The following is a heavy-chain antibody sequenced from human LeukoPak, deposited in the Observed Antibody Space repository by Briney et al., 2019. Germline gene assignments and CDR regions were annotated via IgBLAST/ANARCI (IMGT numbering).Heavy chain of an antibody. CDR2: ISGSGGST. CDR3: AQDPFWDYYDSSGYY. D-gene: IGHD3-22*01. CDR1: GFTFSSYA. J-gene: IGHJ4*02. Sequence: GGSLRLSCAASGFTFSSYAMSWVRQAPGKGLEWVSAISGSGGSTYYADSVKGRFTISRDNSKNTLYLQMNSLRAEDTAVYYCAQDPFWDYYDSSGYYWGQGTLVTVSS. V-gene: IGHV3-23*01.